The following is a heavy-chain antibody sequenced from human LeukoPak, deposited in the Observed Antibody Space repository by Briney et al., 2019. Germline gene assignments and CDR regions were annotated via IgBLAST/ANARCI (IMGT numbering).Heavy chain of an antibody. D-gene: IGHD1-1*01. V-gene: IGHV3-21*01. CDR2: ISDSGYYI. J-gene: IGHJ4*02. CDR3: AKDGELERGYYYFDY. CDR1: GFTFSDYS. Sequence: KAGGSLRLSCAASGFTFSDYSMNWVRQAPGKGLEWVSSISDSGYYIYYTDSVKGRFTISRDNAKNSLYLQMNSLRAEDTAVYYCAKDGELERGYYYFDYWGQGTLVTVSS.